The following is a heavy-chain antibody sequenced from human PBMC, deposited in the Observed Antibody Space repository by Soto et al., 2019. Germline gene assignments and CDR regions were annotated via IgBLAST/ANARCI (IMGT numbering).Heavy chain of an antibody. J-gene: IGHJ4*02. D-gene: IGHD3-22*01. CDR1: GGSISSYY. CDR2: IYYSGST. V-gene: IGHV4-59*01. CDR3: ARLGGYYQAFDQ. Sequence: SETLSLSCTVSGGSISSYYWSWFRQPPGKGLEWIGYIYYSGSTNYNPSLKSRVTISVDTSKNQFSLKLSSVTAADTAVYYCARLGGYYQAFDQWGQGSLVTVS.